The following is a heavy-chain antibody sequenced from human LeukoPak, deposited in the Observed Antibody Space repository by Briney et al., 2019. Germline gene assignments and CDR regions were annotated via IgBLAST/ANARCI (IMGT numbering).Heavy chain of an antibody. V-gene: IGHV3-21*01. CDR2: ISSSSTYI. D-gene: IGHD3-22*01. CDR1: GFTFSSYG. CDR3: ARGRYDSRIFDY. Sequence: GGTLRLSCAASGFTFSSYGRSWVRQAPGKGLEWVSSISSSSTYIYYADSMKGRFTISRDNAKNSLYLQMNSLRAEDTAVYYCARGRYDSRIFDYWGQGTLVTVSS. J-gene: IGHJ4*02.